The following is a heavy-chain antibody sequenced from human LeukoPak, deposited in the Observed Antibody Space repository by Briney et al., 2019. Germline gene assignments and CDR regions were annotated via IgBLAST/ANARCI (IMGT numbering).Heavy chain of an antibody. Sequence: SETLSLTCTVSGGSISSYYWSWIRQPPGKGLEWIGYIYYSRSTNYNPSLKSRVTISVDTSKNQFSLKLSSVTAADTAVYYCAREVISHEGYFDYWGQGTLVTVSS. CDR2: IYYSRST. D-gene: IGHD2-21*01. CDR1: GGSISSYY. CDR3: AREVISHEGYFDY. V-gene: IGHV4-59*01. J-gene: IGHJ4*02.